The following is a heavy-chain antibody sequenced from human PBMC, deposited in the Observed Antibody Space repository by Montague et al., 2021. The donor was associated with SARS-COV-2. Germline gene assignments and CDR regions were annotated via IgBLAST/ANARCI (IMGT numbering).Heavy chain of an antibody. J-gene: IGHJ6*02. Sequence: SETLSLTCAVYGGAFSPYYWSWIRQSPRTGLERMGNIDHSGSTNNNPSPNSRVSISVDTSSRQFSLYLTSVTAADAAVYYCARDQTVSEWIWYGMDVWGPGTPVTVSS. D-gene: IGHD3-3*01. CDR2: IDHSGST. CDR1: GGAFSPYY. V-gene: IGHV4-34*01. CDR3: ARDQTVSEWIWYGMDV.